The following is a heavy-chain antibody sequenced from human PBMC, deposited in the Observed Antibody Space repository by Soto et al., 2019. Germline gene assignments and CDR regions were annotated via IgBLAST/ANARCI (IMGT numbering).Heavy chain of an antibody. J-gene: IGHJ4*02. D-gene: IGHD2-8*01. CDR2: IPSGSGTI. Sequence: GGSLRLSCAASGFTFSYHNMNWVRQAPGKGLEWISYIPSGSGTIYYADSVKGRFTISRDNAKSSLYLQMNSLRAEDTAVYYCTREMGAPPARGFDYWGQGALVTVSS. V-gene: IGHV3-48*01. CDR3: TREMGAPPARGFDY. CDR1: GFTFSYHN.